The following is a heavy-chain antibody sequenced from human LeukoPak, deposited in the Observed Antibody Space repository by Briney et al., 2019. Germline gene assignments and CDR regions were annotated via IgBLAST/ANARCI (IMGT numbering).Heavy chain of an antibody. J-gene: IGHJ3*02. D-gene: IGHD1-26*01. CDR1: GFTFSSYA. CDR3: ASSSGSYDAFDI. V-gene: IGHV3-23*01. Sequence: GGSLRLSCAASGFTFSSYAMSCVRQAPGKGLEWVSAISGSGGSTYYADSVKGRFTISRDNSKNTLYLQMNSLRAEDTAVYYCASSSGSYDAFDIWGHGTMVTVSS. CDR2: ISGSGGST.